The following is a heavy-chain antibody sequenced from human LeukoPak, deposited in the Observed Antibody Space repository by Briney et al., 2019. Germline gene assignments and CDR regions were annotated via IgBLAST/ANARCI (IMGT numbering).Heavy chain of an antibody. J-gene: IGHJ5*02. Sequence: GASVKVSCKASGYTFTSYAMNWVRQAPGQGLEWMGWINTNTGNPTYAQGFTGRFVFSLDTSVSTAYLQISSLKAEDTAVYYCAREKESGSTDWFDPWGQGTLVTVSS. V-gene: IGHV7-4-1*02. CDR1: GYTFTSYA. CDR3: AREKESGSTDWFDP. D-gene: IGHD1-26*01. CDR2: INTNTGNP.